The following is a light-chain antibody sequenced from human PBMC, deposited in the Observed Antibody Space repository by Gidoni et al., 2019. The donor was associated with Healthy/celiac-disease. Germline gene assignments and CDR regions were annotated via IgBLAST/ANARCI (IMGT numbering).Light chain of an antibody. Sequence: QAVLTQQSSISASPGASASLTCTLRSGINVGTYRIYWYQQKQVSPPQYPLRYKSDSDKQQDSGVPSRFSGSKDASANSGILLISGLQSEDEDDYYCMIWHSSAWVFGGGTKLTVL. J-gene: IGLJ3*02. CDR3: MIWHSSAWV. CDR1: SGINVGTYR. V-gene: IGLV5-45*02. CDR2: YKSDSDK.